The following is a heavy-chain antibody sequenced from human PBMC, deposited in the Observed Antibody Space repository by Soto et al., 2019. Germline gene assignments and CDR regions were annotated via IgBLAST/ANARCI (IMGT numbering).Heavy chain of an antibody. V-gene: IGHV1-2*02. Sequence: ASVKVSCKASGYTFNRYYMHWVRQAPGPGLEWMGWISPHTGGTTDAQKFQGRVTMTRDTSVSTAFMELSRLGSEDTAVYYCARLYYDFWSGYYEGMDVWRQGTTVTVSS. CDR2: ISPHTGGT. CDR1: GYTFNRYY. J-gene: IGHJ6*02. D-gene: IGHD3-3*01. CDR3: ARLYYDFWSGYYEGMDV.